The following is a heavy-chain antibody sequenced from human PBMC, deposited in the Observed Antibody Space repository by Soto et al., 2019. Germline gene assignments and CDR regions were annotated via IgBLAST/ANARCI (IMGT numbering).Heavy chain of an antibody. CDR3: ARDHGGSYQADSFDP. J-gene: IGHJ5*02. V-gene: IGHV1-18*01. Sequence: QVQLVQSGVEVKKPGASVKVSCKASGYTFTTYGISWVRQAPGQGLEWMGWISPYDGDTNYAYTLQGRVTLTTDTSTTTAYMELRSLRSDDTAMYYCARDHGGSYQADSFDPWGQGTLVIVSS. CDR1: GYTFTTYG. CDR2: ISPYDGDT. D-gene: IGHD1-26*01.